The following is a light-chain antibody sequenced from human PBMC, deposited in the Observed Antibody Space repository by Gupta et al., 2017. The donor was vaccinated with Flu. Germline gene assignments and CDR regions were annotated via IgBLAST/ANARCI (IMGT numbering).Light chain of an antibody. Sequence: DIVMTPSPPSLPVTPGEPASLSCRASPSLLHSNGYNYLDWYLQKPGQSPQLLIYLGSNRASGVPDRFSGSGSGTDFTLKISRVEAEDVGVYYCMQALQTPFTFGGGTKVEIK. V-gene: IGKV2-28*01. CDR3: MQALQTPFT. CDR1: PSLLHSNGYNY. CDR2: LGS. J-gene: IGKJ4*01.